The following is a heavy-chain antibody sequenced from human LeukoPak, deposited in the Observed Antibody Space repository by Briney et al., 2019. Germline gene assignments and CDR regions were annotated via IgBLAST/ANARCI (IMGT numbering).Heavy chain of an antibody. D-gene: IGHD1-26*01. Sequence: GGSLRLSCAASGFTFDDYGMSWVRQAPGKGLEWVSGINWNGGSTGYADSVKGRFTISRDNAKNSLYLQMNSLRAEDTALYYCASARIVGAISAFDIWGQGTMVTVSS. CDR2: INWNGGST. CDR3: ASARIVGAISAFDI. J-gene: IGHJ3*02. V-gene: IGHV3-20*04. CDR1: GFTFDDYG.